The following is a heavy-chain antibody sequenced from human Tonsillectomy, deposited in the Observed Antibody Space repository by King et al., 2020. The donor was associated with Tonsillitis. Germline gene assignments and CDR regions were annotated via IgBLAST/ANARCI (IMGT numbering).Heavy chain of an antibody. CDR3: VILRYFDWFLPGYAFDI. CDR2: ISSNGGST. CDR1: GFTFTIYA. J-gene: IGHJ3*02. D-gene: IGHD3-9*01. Sequence: VQLVESGGGLVQPGGSLRLSCSTSGFTFTIYAMHWVRQAPGKGLEYVSAISSNGGSTYYADSVKGRFTISRDNSKNTLYLQMSSLRPEDTAVYYCVILRYFDWFLPGYAFDIWGQGTMVTVSS. V-gene: IGHV3-64D*06.